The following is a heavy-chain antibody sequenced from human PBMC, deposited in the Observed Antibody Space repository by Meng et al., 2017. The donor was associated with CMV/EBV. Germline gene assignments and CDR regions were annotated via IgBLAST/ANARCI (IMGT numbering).Heavy chain of an antibody. V-gene: IGHV1-69*02. CDR1: GGTFSSYT. CDR2: IIPILGIA. J-gene: IGHJ6*02. CDR3: ARAREMATYNYYYGMDV. Sequence: SVKVSCKASGGTFSSYTISWVRQAPGQGLEWMGRIIPILGIANYAQKFQGRVTITADKSTSTAYMELSSLRSEDTAVYYCARAREMATYNYYYGMDVWGQGTTVTVSS. D-gene: IGHD5-24*01.